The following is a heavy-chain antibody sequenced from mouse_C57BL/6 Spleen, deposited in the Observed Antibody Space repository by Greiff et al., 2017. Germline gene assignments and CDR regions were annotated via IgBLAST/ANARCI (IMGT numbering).Heavy chain of an antibody. J-gene: IGHJ3*01. Sequence: EVMLVESGGGLVKPGGSLKLSCAASGFTFSDYGMHWVRQAPEKGLEWVAYISSGSSTIYYADTVKGRFTISRDNAKNTLFLQLTSLTSEDTAMYYCARRDYYGSSYLFAYWGQGTLVTVSA. V-gene: IGHV5-17*01. D-gene: IGHD1-1*01. CDR3: ARRDYYGSSYLFAY. CDR1: GFTFSDYG. CDR2: ISSGSSTI.